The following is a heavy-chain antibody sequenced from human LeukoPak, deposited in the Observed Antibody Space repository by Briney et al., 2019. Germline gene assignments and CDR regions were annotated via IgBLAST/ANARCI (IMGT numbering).Heavy chain of an antibody. CDR1: GDSFSSGGFF. CDR2: VYYSGTA. D-gene: IGHD3-22*01. Sequence: SQTLSLTCTVSGDSFSSGGFFWNWIRQLPGKGLEWIAYVYYSGTAYYNPSLKSRVSISVDASKNQFSLQLTSVTAADTAVYFCARGFYDGSAYFPFDSWGQGTLVSVFS. CDR3: ARGFYDGSAYFPFDS. J-gene: IGHJ4*02. V-gene: IGHV4-31*03.